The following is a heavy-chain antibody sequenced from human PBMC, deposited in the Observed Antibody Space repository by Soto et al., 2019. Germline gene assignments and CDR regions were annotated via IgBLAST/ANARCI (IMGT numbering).Heavy chain of an antibody. J-gene: IGHJ4*02. CDR2: ISNSGGST. CDR3: AKDPTVSLRGSDY. Sequence: PGGSLRLSCEASGFSFSSYAMTWVRQAPGEGLEWVSTISNSGGSTYYADSVRGRFTIARDNSKNTLYLQMNSLRDEDTAVYYCAKDPTVSLRGSDYWGQGNLVTVSS. D-gene: IGHD3-16*01. V-gene: IGHV3-23*01. CDR1: GFSFSSYA.